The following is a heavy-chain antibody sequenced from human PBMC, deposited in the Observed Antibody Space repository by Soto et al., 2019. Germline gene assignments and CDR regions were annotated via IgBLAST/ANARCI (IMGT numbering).Heavy chain of an antibody. CDR3: AQGRYFDWPLGVRY. J-gene: IGHJ4*02. CDR2: VSYDGSNK. D-gene: IGHD3-9*01. CDR1: GFTFSNYA. Sequence: QVQLVESGGGVVQPGRSLRLSCAASGFTFSNYAMHWVRQAPGTGLEWVAVVSYDGSNKYYADSVKGRFTISRDNSKNTLYLQVNSLRANDTAIYYCAQGRYFDWPLGVRYWGQGSLVTVSS. V-gene: IGHV3-30*03.